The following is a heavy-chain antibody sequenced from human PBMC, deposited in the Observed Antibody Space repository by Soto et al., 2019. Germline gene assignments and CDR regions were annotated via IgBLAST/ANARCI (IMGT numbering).Heavy chain of an antibody. Sequence: VGSLRLSCATSVCTFSSYAMTCVRQAPGNWLEWVSAISDSGDSTYYADSVKGRFTISRDNSKNTLYLQMNSLTAEDTAVYYCASRDYSNFDSEFWGQGTLVSVSS. J-gene: IGHJ4*02. CDR3: ASRDYSNFDSEF. D-gene: IGHD4-4*01. CDR1: VCTFSSYA. V-gene: IGHV3-23*01. CDR2: ISDSGDST.